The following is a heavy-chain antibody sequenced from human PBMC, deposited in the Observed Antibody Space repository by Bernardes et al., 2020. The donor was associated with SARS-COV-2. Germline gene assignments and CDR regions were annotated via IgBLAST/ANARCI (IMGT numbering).Heavy chain of an antibody. V-gene: IGHV3-23*01. CDR2: LSASGGST. D-gene: IGHD3-10*01. J-gene: IGHJ4*02. CDR3: AKDQVGKDPLYYFEY. Sequence: GGSLRLSCAASGFTFSSYAMSWVRQAPGKGLEWVSTLSASGGSTYYADSVKGRFTISRDNSKNTLYLQMNSLRAEDTAIYYCAKDQVGKDPLYYFEYWGQGTLVTVSS. CDR1: GFTFSSYA.